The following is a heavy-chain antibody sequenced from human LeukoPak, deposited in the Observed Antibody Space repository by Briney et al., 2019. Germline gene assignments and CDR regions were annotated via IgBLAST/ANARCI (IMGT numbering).Heavy chain of an antibody. J-gene: IGHJ4*02. CDR3: TREARRPYLDY. V-gene: IGHV3-23*01. Sequence: GGSLRLSCAASGFDSGFDFNIYAMTWVRQAPGKGLEWLSTITITDGGAYYIDSVKGRFTMSRDNSKNTLYLQMNSLRAEDTAVYYCTREARRPYLDYWGQGTLVTVSS. CDR2: ITITDGGA. CDR1: GFDFNIYA.